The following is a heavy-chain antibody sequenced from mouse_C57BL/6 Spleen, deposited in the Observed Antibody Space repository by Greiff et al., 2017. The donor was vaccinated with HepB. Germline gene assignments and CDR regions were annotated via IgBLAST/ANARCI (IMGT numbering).Heavy chain of an antibody. D-gene: IGHD1-1*01. CDR2: IRSKSSNYAT. J-gene: IGHJ2*01. CDR3: VRDYYGSSYGGYFDY. CDR1: GFTFNTYA. V-gene: IGHV10-3*01. Sequence: EVQGVESGGGLVQPKGSLKLSCAASGFTFNTYAMHWVRQAPGKGLEWVARIRSKSSNYATYYADSVKDRFTISRDDSQSMLYLQMNNLKTEDTAMYYWVRDYYGSSYGGYFDYWGQGTTLTVSS.